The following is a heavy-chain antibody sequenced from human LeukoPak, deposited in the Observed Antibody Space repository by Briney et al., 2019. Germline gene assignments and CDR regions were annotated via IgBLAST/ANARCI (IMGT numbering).Heavy chain of an antibody. Sequence: GRSLRLSCAASGFTFSNYGMHWVRQAPGKGLEWVANIKQDGSAKYYVNSVKGRFTISRDNAKNSLYLQMDGLRAEDTAVYYCASGATVAYYWGQGTLVTVSS. V-gene: IGHV3-7*01. J-gene: IGHJ4*02. D-gene: IGHD3-3*02. CDR1: GFTFSNYG. CDR3: ASGATVAYY. CDR2: IKQDGSAK.